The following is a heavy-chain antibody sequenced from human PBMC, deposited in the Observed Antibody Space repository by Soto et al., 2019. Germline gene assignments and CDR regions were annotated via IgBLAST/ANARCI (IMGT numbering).Heavy chain of an antibody. D-gene: IGHD6-6*01. CDR1: GGSISSYY. V-gene: IGHV4-59*08. CDR2: IYYHGST. Sequence: SETLSLTCTVSGGSISSYYWSWIRQPPGKGLEWIGYIYYHGSTNYNPSLKSRVTISVETSKNQFSLKLTSVTAADTAVYYCAGVKLGLFDYWGQGSLVTVS. J-gene: IGHJ4*02. CDR3: AGVKLGLFDY.